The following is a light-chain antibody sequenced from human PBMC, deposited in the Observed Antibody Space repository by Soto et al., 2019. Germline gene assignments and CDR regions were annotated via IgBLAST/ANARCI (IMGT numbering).Light chain of an antibody. V-gene: IGLV4-69*01. CDR3: QSGGASDVV. CDR2: VNSDGSH. J-gene: IGLJ2*01. CDR1: SGHSNYA. Sequence: QLVLTQSPSASASLGASVTLTCTRSSGHSNYAIAWHQQQPEKGPRFLMKVNSDGSHIKGDGIPDRFSGSSSGAERYLTISSLQSEDEADFYCQSGGASDVVFGGGTKLTVL.